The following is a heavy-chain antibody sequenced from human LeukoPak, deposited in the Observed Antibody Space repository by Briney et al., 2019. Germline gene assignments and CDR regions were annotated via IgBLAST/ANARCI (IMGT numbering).Heavy chain of an antibody. CDR1: GFTVRTNY. CDR2: IYSGGGT. V-gene: IGHV3-66*01. J-gene: IGHJ4*02. D-gene: IGHD3/OR15-3a*01. CDR3: ARSFGH. Sequence: GGSLRLSCAASGFTVRTNYMYWVRQAPGKGLGWVSVIYSGGGTYYADSVRGRFTISRDNSKNTLYLQMNNLSGEDTAVYYCARSFGHWGQGTLVTVSS.